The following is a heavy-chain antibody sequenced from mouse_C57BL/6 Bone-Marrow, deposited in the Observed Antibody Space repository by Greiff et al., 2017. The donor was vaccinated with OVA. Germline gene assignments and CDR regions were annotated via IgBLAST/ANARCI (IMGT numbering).Heavy chain of an antibody. CDR1: GFTFSSYA. CDR3: ARDRRGRFAY. J-gene: IGHJ3*01. V-gene: IGHV5-4*01. CDR2: ISDGGSYT. Sequence: EVQLVESGGGLVKPGGSLKLSCAASGFTFSSYAMSWVRHTPEKRLEWVATISDGGSYTYSPDNVKGRFTISRDNAKNNLYLQMSHLKSEDTAMYYCARDRRGRFAYWGQGTLVTVSA.